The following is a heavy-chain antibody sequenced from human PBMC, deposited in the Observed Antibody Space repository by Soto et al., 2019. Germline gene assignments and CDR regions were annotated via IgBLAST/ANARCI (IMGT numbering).Heavy chain of an antibody. CDR2: IHYSGST. V-gene: IGHV4-59*08. CDR1: GGSISSYY. Sequence: PSETLSLTCTVSGGSISSYYWSWIRQPRGKGLEWIGCIHYSGSTNYNPSLKSRVTISVDTSKNQFSLKLNSMTAADTAVYYCARHNYGSGSTYFDYWGQGTLVTSPQ. J-gene: IGHJ4*02. CDR3: ARHNYGSGSTYFDY. D-gene: IGHD3-10*01.